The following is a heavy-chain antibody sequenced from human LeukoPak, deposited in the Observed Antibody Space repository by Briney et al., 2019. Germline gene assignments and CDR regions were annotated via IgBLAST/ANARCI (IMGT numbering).Heavy chain of an antibody. V-gene: IGHV3-74*01. Sequence: GGSLRLSRAASGFTFSTYWLHWVRQTPGKGLVWVSLITSDGSRTIYADSVKGRFTISRDNAKNTLYLQMNSLRAEDTAVYYCVRDGSGTTPFDYWGRGTLVTVSS. D-gene: IGHD1-1*01. CDR3: VRDGSGTTPFDY. CDR1: GFTFSTYW. J-gene: IGHJ4*02. CDR2: ITSDGSRT.